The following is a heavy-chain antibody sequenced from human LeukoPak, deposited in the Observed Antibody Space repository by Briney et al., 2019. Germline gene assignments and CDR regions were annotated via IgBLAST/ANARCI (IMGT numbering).Heavy chain of an antibody. V-gene: IGHV4-4*09. D-gene: IGHD4-11*01. Sequence: SETLSLTCTVSGGSISSYYWSWIRQPPGKGLEWIGYIYTSGSTNYNPSLKSRVTISVDTSKNQFSLKLGSVTAADTAVYYCARLQRHYYYYMDVWGKGTTVTVSS. J-gene: IGHJ6*03. CDR3: ARLQRHYYYYMDV. CDR2: IYTSGST. CDR1: GGSISSYY.